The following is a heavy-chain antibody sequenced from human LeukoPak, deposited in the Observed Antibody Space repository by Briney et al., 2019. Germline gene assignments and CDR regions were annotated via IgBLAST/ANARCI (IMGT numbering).Heavy chain of an antibody. Sequence: GGSLRLSCAASGFTFSNAWMSWLRQAPGKGLEWVGRIKSKGDGETRDYAAPVKGRFTISRDDSKNTVYLQMNSLKTEDTAVYYCTKEDHASFDYWGQGTLVTVSS. CDR2: IKSKGDGETR. D-gene: IGHD1-14*01. J-gene: IGHJ4*02. CDR1: GFTFSNAW. V-gene: IGHV3-15*01. CDR3: TKEDHASFDY.